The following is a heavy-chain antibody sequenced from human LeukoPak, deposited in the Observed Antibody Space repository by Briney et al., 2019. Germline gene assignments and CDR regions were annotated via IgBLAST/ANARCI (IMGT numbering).Heavy chain of an antibody. CDR2: IYTSVST. J-gene: IGHJ4*02. D-gene: IGHD4-17*01. V-gene: IGHV4-61*02. Sequence: TLSLTCTDPGGSISSGSDYWSWIRHPAGKGLEWIGRIYTSVSTNYNPSPNTRVTISVDPSKHQFTLKLNSVTAADTAGYYSAREVFYDYGDRFDYWGQGTLVTVSS. CDR3: AREVFYDYGDRFDY. CDR1: GGSISSGSDY.